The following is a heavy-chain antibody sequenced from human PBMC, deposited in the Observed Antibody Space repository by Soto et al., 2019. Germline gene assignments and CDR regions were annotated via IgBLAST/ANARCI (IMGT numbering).Heavy chain of an antibody. CDR1: GFSLSTSGVG. D-gene: IGHD3-10*01. CDR2: IYWDDDK. V-gene: IGHV2-5*02. J-gene: IGHJ5*02. Sequence: QITLKESGPTLVKPTQTLTLTCTFSGFSLSTSGVGVGWIRQPPGKALEWLALIYWDDDKRYSPSLKSRLTLTKDTSKNPVVLTMTNMDPVDTATYYCAHRRFTYYYGSGSYSGWFDPWGQGTLVTVSS. CDR3: AHRRFTYYYGSGSYSGWFDP.